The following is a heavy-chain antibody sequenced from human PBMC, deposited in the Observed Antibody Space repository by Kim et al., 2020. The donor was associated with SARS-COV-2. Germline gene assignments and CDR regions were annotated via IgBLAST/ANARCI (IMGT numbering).Heavy chain of an antibody. CDR3: AKHLNMRYYYGMDV. D-gene: IGHD2-2*01. CDR1: GFTFSSYA. V-gene: IGHV3-23*01. CDR2: ISGSGGST. J-gene: IGHJ6*02. Sequence: GGSLRLSCAASGFTFSSYAMSWVRQAPGKGLEWVSAISGSGGSTYYADSVRGRFTISRDNSKNTPYLQMNILRAEDTAVYYCAKHLNMRYYYGMDVWGQGTTVTVSS.